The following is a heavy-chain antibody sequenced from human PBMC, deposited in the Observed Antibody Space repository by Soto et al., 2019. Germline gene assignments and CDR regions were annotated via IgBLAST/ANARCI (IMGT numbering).Heavy chain of an antibody. D-gene: IGHD6-6*01. J-gene: IGHJ6*02. CDR2: ISGSGAST. CDR1: GFTFSSYA. V-gene: IGHV3-23*01. CDR3: AKGAHSSSSRGVDV. Sequence: EVQLLESGGGLVQPGGSLRLSCAASGFTFSSYAMTWVRQAPGKGLEWVSGISGSGASTFYADSVKGRFTTYRDTSKNTLYLQMNSLRAEDTAVYYCAKGAHSSSSRGVDVWGQGTTVTVSS.